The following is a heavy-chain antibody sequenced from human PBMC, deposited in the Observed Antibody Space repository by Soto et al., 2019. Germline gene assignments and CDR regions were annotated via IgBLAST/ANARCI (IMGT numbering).Heavy chain of an antibody. V-gene: IGHV5-51*01. CDR2: IYPGDSDI. D-gene: IGHD4-17*01. Sequence: PGESLKISCKGSGYNFNTNWIGWVRQMPGKGLEWLGIIYPGDSDIRYSPSLQGQVTISADKSIATAYLQWSSLKASDTAMYYCARSITVYGASRAFDTWGKGTMLPVSS. CDR1: GYNFNTNW. J-gene: IGHJ3*02. CDR3: ARSITVYGASRAFDT.